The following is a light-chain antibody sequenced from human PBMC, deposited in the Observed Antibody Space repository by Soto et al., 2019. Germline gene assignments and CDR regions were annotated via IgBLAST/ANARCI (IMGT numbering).Light chain of an antibody. CDR1: QSVLYSSNNKNY. J-gene: IGKJ1*01. CDR2: WAS. CDR3: QQYCTTPRT. V-gene: IGKV4-1*01. Sequence: DIVMTQSPDSLAVSLGERATINCKSSQSVLYSSNNKNYLAWYQQKPGQPPKLLIYWASTRESGVPDRLSGSGSGPDFTLTISSLQAEDVAVYYCQQYCTTPRTFGQGTKVEIK.